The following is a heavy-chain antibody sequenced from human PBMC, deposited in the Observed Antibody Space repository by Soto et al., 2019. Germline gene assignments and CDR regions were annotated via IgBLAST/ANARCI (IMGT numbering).Heavy chain of an antibody. V-gene: IGHV4-31*03. J-gene: IGHJ6*02. CDR3: ARGSSIAGLYYGMDV. Sequence: QVQLQESGPGLVKPSQTLSLTCTVSGGSISSGGYYWTWIRQHPGKGLEWIGYNYYSGITYYNPYLKSRVTISLDTSKNQFSLKLSSVTAADTAVYYCARGSSIAGLYYGMDVWGQGTTVTVSS. D-gene: IGHD6-6*01. CDR1: GGSISSGGYY. CDR2: NYYSGIT.